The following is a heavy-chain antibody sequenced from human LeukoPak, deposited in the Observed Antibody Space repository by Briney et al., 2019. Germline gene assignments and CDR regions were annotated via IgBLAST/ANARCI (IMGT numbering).Heavy chain of an antibody. J-gene: IGHJ4*02. V-gene: IGHV3-23*01. Sequence: SGGSLRLSCAASGFTFSSYGMSWVRQAPGEGREWVSTISCSGGSTYYADSVKGRFTISRDNSKNTLYLQMNSLRAEDTAVYYCAKDIFWFDYWGQGTLVTVSS. CDR2: ISCSGGST. CDR3: AKDIFWFDY. CDR1: GFTFSSYG. D-gene: IGHD3-9*01.